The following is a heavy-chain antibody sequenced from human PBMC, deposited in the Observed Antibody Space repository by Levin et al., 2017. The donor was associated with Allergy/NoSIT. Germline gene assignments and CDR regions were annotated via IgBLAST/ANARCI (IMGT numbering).Heavy chain of an antibody. CDR3: ARSHRTDAFDI. CDR2: ISYDGSNK. J-gene: IGHJ3*02. CDR1: GFTFSSYA. V-gene: IGHV3-30-3*01. Sequence: LSLTCAASGFTFSSYAMHWVRQAPGKGLEWVAVISYDGSNKYYADSVKGRFTISRDNSKNTLYLQMNSLRAEDTAVYYCARSHRTDAFDIWGQGTMVTVSS.